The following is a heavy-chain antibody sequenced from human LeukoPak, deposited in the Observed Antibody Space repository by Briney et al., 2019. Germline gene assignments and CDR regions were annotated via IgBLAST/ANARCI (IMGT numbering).Heavy chain of an antibody. D-gene: IGHD5-18*01. Sequence: EASVKVSCTASGGTFSSYAISWVRQAPGQGLEWMGGIIPIFGTANYAQKFQGRVTITADESTSTAYMELSSLRSEDTAVYYCARPIDQIQLFLPYYWGQGTLVTVSS. CDR2: IIPIFGTA. J-gene: IGHJ4*02. V-gene: IGHV1-69*13. CDR3: ARPIDQIQLFLPYY. CDR1: GGTFSSYA.